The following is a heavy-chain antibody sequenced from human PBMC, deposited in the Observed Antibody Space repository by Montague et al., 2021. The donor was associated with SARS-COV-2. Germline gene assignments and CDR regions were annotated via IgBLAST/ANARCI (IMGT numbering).Heavy chain of an antibody. J-gene: IGHJ6*02. CDR3: ARGGVYYNYGLDY. Sequence: SETLSLTCTVSGGSISNYYWSWIRHPPGKGLEWIGYIYSSGSTDYSPSLKSRVTISLDTSKNQFSLKVTSVTAADTAVYYCARGGVYYNYGLDYWGRGTTVTVSS. CDR1: GGSISNYY. V-gene: IGHV4-59*01. D-gene: IGHD2-8*01. CDR2: IYSSGST.